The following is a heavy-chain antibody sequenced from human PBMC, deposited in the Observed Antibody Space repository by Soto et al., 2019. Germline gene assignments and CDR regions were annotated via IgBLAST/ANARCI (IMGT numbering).Heavy chain of an antibody. J-gene: IGHJ4*02. D-gene: IGHD6-13*01. V-gene: IGHV2-5*02. Sequence: QITLKESGPPLVKPTQTLTLTCTFSGFSLSTSGVGVGWIRQPPGKALEWLALIYWDDDKRYSPSLKSRLTITKDTSKNQVVLTMTNMDPVDTATYYCAHRLGYSSSWINFDYWGQGTLVTVSS. CDR3: AHRLGYSSSWINFDY. CDR2: IYWDDDK. CDR1: GFSLSTSGVG.